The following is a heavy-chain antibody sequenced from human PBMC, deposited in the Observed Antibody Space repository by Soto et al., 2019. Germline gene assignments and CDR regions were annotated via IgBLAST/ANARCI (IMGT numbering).Heavy chain of an antibody. V-gene: IGHV4-59*01. Sequence: SETLSLTCTVSGGSISSYYWSWIRQPPGKGLEWIGYIYYSGSTNYNPSLKSRVTISVDTSKNQFSLKLSSVTAADTAVYYCAGWEYSSSWGNKNYYYGMDVWGQGTTVTVSS. CDR2: IYYSGST. D-gene: IGHD6-13*01. CDR3: AGWEYSSSWGNKNYYYGMDV. J-gene: IGHJ6*02. CDR1: GGSISSYY.